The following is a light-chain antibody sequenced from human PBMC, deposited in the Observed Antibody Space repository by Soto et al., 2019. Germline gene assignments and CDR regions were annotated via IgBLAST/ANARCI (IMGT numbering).Light chain of an antibody. V-gene: IGKV3-15*01. CDR1: QSVSNN. J-gene: IGKJ1*01. CDR3: QQYNNWPPWT. Sequence: ILMTQSPATLSVSPGERATLSCRASQSVSNNLAWYQQNPGQAPRLLIYDASTRATGIPARFSGSGSGTEFTLTISRLQSEDFAVYYCQQYNNWPPWTFGKGTKVQIK. CDR2: DAS.